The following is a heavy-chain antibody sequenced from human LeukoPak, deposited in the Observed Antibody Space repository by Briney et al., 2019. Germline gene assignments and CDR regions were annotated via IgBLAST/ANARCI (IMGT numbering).Heavy chain of an antibody. CDR3: ARAAGDCSGGSCSTDDY. D-gene: IGHD2-15*01. CDR1: GFTVSSNY. J-gene: IGHJ4*02. CDR2: IYSGGST. Sequence: GGSLRLSCAASGFTVSSNYMSWVRQAPGKGLEWVSVIYSGGSTYYADSVKGRFTISRDNSKNTLYLQINSLRAEDTAVYYCARAAGDCSGGSCSTDDYWGQGTLVTVSS. V-gene: IGHV3-53*01.